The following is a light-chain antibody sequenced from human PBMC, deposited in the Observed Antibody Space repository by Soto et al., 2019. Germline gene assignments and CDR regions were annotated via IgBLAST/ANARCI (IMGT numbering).Light chain of an antibody. CDR1: SSNIGAGYD. CDR2: GNS. CDR3: PSSDSRLSCSNV. Sequence: QSALTQPPSVSGAPGQRVTISCTGSSSNIGAGYDVHWYQQLPGTAPKLLIYGNSNRPSGVPDRFSGSKSGTSASLAITGLQAEDDADYYCPSSDSRLSCSNVFGTGNKVTVL. J-gene: IGLJ1*01. V-gene: IGLV1-40*01.